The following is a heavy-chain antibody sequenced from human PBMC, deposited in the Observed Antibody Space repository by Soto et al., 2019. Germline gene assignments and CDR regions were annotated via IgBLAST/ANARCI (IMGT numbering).Heavy chain of an antibody. V-gene: IGHV1-3*04. Sequence: ASVKVSCKTSGYIFTDYAMYWLRQAPGQRPEWMGWINSAKGNTKYSQKFQGRVTITRDTSATTVYMEVRSLKPEDTAVYYCARAPSLRGRSWFAPWGQGTPVTLSS. CDR1: GYIFTDYA. J-gene: IGHJ5*02. CDR2: INSAKGNT. CDR3: ARAPSLRGRSWFAP. D-gene: IGHD3-10*01.